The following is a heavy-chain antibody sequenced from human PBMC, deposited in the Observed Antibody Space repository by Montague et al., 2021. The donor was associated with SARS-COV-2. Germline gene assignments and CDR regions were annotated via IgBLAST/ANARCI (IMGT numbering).Heavy chain of an antibody. J-gene: IGHJ2*01. V-gene: IGHV3-23*01. D-gene: IGHD6-19*01. CDR1: GFAFNNFA. CDR3: AKQPGAGAVVYWYFDL. CDR2: IFGSAAGT. Sequence: SLRLSCAASGFAFNNFAMTWVRQAPGKGLEWVSSIFGSAAGTYYADSVKGRFTISRDNSKNTLYLQMNSLKGEGTAKYYCAKQPGAGAVVYWYFDLWGRGTVVSVSA.